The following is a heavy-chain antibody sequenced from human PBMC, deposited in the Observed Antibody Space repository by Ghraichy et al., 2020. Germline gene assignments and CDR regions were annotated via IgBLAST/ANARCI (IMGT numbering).Heavy chain of an antibody. D-gene: IGHD3-22*01. Sequence: SGPTLVKPTQTLTLTCTFSGFSLKTSGVGVGWIRQPPGEALEWLALIYWNDVKRFNTSLKSGLTITKDASRNRVVLTMTNINPVDTGTYYCARGRRLSDGPGFYSIIDYWGQGTLITVSA. V-gene: IGHV2-5*01. CDR1: GFSLKTSGVG. J-gene: IGHJ4*02. CDR2: IYWNDVK. CDR3: ARGRRLSDGPGFYSIIDY.